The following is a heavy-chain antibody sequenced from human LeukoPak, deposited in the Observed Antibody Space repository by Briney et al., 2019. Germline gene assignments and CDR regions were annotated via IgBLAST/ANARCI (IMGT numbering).Heavy chain of an antibody. CDR1: GFTFGDYA. D-gene: IGHD3-22*01. CDR2: IRSKAYGGTT. J-gene: IGHJ4*02. CDR3: TRRHSSGYYGRNDY. V-gene: IGHV3-49*04. Sequence: PGGSLRLSCTASGFTFGDYAINWVRQDPGKGLEWVGFIRSKAYGGTTDSAASVKGRFTISRDDSKSIAYLQMNSLKTEDTAVYYCTRRHSSGYYGRNDYWGQGTLVTVSS.